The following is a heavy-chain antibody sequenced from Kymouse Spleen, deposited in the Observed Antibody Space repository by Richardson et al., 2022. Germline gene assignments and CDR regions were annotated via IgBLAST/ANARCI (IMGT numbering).Heavy chain of an antibody. J-gene: IGHJ6*02. D-gene: IGHD1-1*01,IGHD1-20*01,IGHD1-7*01. CDR2: INHSGST. CDR3: ARRTGYYGMDV. CDR1: GGSFSGYY. Sequence: QVQLQQWGAGLLKPSETLSLTCAVYGGSFSGYYWSWIRQPPGKGLEWIGEINHSGSTNYNPSLKSRVTISVDTSKNQFSLKLSSVTAADTAVYYCARRTGYYGMDVWGQGTTVTVSS. V-gene: IGHV4-34*01.